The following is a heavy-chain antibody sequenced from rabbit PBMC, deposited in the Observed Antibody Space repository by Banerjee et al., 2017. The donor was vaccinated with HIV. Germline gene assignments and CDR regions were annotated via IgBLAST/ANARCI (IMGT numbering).Heavy chain of an antibody. Sequence: QSLEESGGDLVKPGASLTLTCTASGVSFSSSSYMCWVRQAPGKGLEWIACINVATGKPGQANRAKGRITNAKTSATTGNLRMTRLKAADTATYFCARDLVGVIGWNFGWWGQGTLVTVS. V-gene: IGHV1S40*01. CDR2: INVATGKP. J-gene: IGHJ4*01. CDR3: ARDLVGVIGWNFGW. D-gene: IGHD1-1*01. CDR1: GVSFSSSSY.